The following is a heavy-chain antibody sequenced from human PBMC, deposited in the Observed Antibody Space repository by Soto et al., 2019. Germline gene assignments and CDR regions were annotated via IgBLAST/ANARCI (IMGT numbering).Heavy chain of an antibody. V-gene: IGHV5-51*01. Sequence: PGESLKISCKGSGYSFTSYWIGWVRQMPGKGLEWMGIIYPGDSDTRYSPSFQGQVTISADKSISTAYLQWSSLKASDTAMYYCARFGYSYGPGYYYYGMDVWGQGTTVTVSS. J-gene: IGHJ6*02. CDR3: ARFGYSYGPGYYYYGMDV. CDR2: IYPGDSDT. CDR1: GYSFTSYW. D-gene: IGHD5-18*01.